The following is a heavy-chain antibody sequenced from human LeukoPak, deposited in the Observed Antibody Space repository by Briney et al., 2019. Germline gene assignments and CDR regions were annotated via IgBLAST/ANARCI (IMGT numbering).Heavy chain of an antibody. V-gene: IGHV1-18*01. CDR3: ARVLRLGEVSLGF. D-gene: IGHD3-16*02. CDR1: GYKFSSYG. CDR2: TTAYNGNT. Sequence: ASVKVSCKASGYKFSSYGITWVRQARGQGLEWMGWTTAYNGNTRIAEKFQARVTLTTDTATDTAFMELGSLRFDDTAVFYCARVLRLGEVSLGFWGQGTLVTVSS. J-gene: IGHJ4*02.